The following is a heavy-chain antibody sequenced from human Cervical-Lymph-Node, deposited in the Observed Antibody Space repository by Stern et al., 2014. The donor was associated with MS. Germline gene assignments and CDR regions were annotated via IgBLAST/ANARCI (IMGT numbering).Heavy chain of an antibody. CDR2: TIPIFGTA. Sequence: QLVQSGAEVKKPGSSVKVSCQASGGSFINNVISWVRQAPGQGLEWMGGTIPIFGTALYAQKFRGRVTITADEATRTAYMELSSLRSDDTAVYFCARAASTTSSYNFWGPGTLVTVSS. J-gene: IGHJ4*02. CDR1: GGSFINNV. CDR3: ARAASTTSSYNF. D-gene: IGHD3-10*01. V-gene: IGHV1-69*01.